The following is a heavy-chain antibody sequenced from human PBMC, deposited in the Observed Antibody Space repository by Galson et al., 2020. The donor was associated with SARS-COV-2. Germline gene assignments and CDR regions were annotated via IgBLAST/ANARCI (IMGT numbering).Heavy chain of an antibody. D-gene: IGHD2-8*02. CDR1: GFSFSTNS. V-gene: IGHV3-21*01. CDR2: ISTRSNYI. Sequence: GGSLRLSCAASGFSFSTNSVNWVRQAPGKGLEWVSYISTRSNYIYYADSVKGRFTISRDNAKNSLLLQMNSLRVEDTAVHYCASGGYTTGWGAFDIWGQGTKVTVSS. CDR3: ASGGYTTGWGAFDI. J-gene: IGHJ3*02.